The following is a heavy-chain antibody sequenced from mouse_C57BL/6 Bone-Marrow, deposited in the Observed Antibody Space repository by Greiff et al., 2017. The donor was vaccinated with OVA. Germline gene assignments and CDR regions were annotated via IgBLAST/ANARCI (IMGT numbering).Heavy chain of an antibody. D-gene: IGHD1-1*01. CDR1: GYAFSSYW. CDR3: ARPPYYYGSSYVGDY. J-gene: IGHJ2*01. Sequence: QVQLQQSGAELVKPGASVKISCKASGYAFSSYWMNWVKQRPGKGLEWIGQIYPGDGDTNYNGKFKGKATLTADKSSSTAYMQLSSLTSEDSAVYFGARPPYYYGSSYVGDYWGQGTTLTVSS. V-gene: IGHV1-80*01. CDR2: IYPGDGDT.